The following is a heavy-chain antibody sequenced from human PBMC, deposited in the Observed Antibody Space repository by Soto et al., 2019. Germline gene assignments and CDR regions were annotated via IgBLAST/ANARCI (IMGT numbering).Heavy chain of an antibody. CDR1: GFIFINYG. D-gene: IGHD3-10*01. V-gene: IGHV3-23*01. J-gene: IGHJ6*03. CDR3: AKPMVRGVMSYYYMDV. Sequence: GGSLRLSCATSGFIFINYGMSWVRQAPGKGLEWVSAISGSGGSTYYADSVKGRFTISRDNSKNTLYLQMNSLRAEDTAVYYCAKPMVRGVMSYYYMDVWGKGTTLTVSS. CDR2: ISGSGGST.